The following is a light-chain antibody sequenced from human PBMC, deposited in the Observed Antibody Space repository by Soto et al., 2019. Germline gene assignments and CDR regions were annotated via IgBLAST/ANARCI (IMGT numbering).Light chain of an antibody. J-gene: IGKJ3*01. CDR1: QSISTY. CDR3: QQSYSTPFT. V-gene: IGKV1-39*01. Sequence: DIPMTQSPSSLSASVGDRVTITCRTSQSISTYLNWYQHKPGKAPNLLIYAASSLQSVVPSRFSGSGSGTDFTLTISSLQPEDVATYYCQQSYSTPFTFGPGTKVDIK. CDR2: AAS.